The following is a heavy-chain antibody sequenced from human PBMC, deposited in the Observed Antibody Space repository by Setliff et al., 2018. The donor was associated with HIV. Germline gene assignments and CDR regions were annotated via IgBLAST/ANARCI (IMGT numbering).Heavy chain of an antibody. CDR1: GGSFSNYY. D-gene: IGHD3-10*01. V-gene: IGHV4-34*01. CDR3: ARKGVDLYFGVDAFDM. Sequence: LSLTCAVYGGSFSNYYWSWIRQTPGEGPEWIGEINHSEITKYNPSLESRVTISLDTSKNQFSLKLTSVTAADTSVYYCARKGVDLYFGVDAFDMWGQGTMVTVS. CDR2: INHSEIT. J-gene: IGHJ3*02.